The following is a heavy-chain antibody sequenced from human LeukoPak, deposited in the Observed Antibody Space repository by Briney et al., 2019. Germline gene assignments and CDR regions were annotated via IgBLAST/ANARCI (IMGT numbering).Heavy chain of an antibody. V-gene: IGHV3-11*01. J-gene: IGHJ4*02. D-gene: IGHD3-22*01. CDR2: ISSSGSTI. Sequence: GGSLRLSCAAPGFTFSDYYMSWIRQAPGKGLEWVSYISSSGSTIYYADSVKGRFTISRDNAKNSLYLQMNSLRAEDTAVYYCARAPYYYDSSGYTDYWGQGTLVTVSS. CDR3: ARAPYYYDSSGYTDY. CDR1: GFTFSDYY.